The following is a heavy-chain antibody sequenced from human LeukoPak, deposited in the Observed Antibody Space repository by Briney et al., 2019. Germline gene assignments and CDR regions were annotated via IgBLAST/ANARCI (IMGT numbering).Heavy chain of an antibody. V-gene: IGHV1-69*05. CDR1: GGTFSSYA. Sequence: SVKVSCKASGGTFSSYAISWVRQAPGQGLEWMGRIIPIFGTANYAQKFQGRVTITTDESTSTAYMELSSLRSEDTAVYYCARSQRGYSYGPDYWGQGTLVTVSS. CDR3: ARSQRGYSYGPDY. D-gene: IGHD5-18*01. CDR2: IIPIFGTA. J-gene: IGHJ4*02.